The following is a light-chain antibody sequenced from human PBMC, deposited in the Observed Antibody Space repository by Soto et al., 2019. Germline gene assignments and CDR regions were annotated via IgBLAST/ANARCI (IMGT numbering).Light chain of an antibody. CDR2: LGS. Sequence: DIVMTQSPLSLPVTPGEPASISCRSSQSLLHSNGYNYLDWYLQKPGQSPQLLIYLGSNRASGVPDRFSGSGSGTDCTLKISRVEAEDVGVYYCMQALQTQRTFGQGTKV. CDR1: QSLLHSNGYNY. CDR3: MQALQTQRT. J-gene: IGKJ1*01. V-gene: IGKV2-28*01.